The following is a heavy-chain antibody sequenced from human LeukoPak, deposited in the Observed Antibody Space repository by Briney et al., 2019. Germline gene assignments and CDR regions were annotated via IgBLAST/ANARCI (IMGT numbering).Heavy chain of an antibody. CDR1: GFTFSSYS. Sequence: GGSLRLSCAGSGFTFSSYSMNWVRQAPGKGLEWVSSITSSNNYIYYAHSMKGRFTISRDNAKNSLYLQMNSLRAEDTAVYYCARDFKLDDYYYDSSGYYYKAFDIWGQGTMVTVSS. CDR3: ARDFKLDDYYYDSSGYYYKAFDI. D-gene: IGHD3-22*01. CDR2: ITSSNNYI. J-gene: IGHJ3*02. V-gene: IGHV3-21*01.